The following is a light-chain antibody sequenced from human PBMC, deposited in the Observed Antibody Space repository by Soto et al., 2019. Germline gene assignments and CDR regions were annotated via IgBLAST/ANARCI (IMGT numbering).Light chain of an antibody. CDR2: EVS. CDR1: GREGGGYKY. J-gene: IGLJ2*01. Sequence: QSALTQPRSVSGSPGQSVAISCTGTGREGGGYKYVSWYQQYPGKAPKLIIYEVSQRPSGVPDRFSGSNSGNTASLTISGPQAEDEADYYCCSYAGTYLVVFGGGTKLTVL. V-gene: IGLV2-11*01. CDR3: CSYAGTYLVV.